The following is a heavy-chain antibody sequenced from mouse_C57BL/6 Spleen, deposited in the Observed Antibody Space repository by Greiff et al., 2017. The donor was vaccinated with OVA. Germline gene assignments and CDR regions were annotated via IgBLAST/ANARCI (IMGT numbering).Heavy chain of an antibody. CDR1: GFTFTDYY. D-gene: IGHD2-4*01. CDR3: ASYYDYDGFAY. Sequence: EVKLVESGGGLVQPGGSLSLSCAASGFTFTDYYMSWVRQPPGKALEWLGFIRNKANGYTTEYSASVKGRFTISRDNSQSILYLQMNALRAEDSATYYCASYYDYDGFAYWGQGTLVTVSA. CDR2: IRNKANGYTT. J-gene: IGHJ3*01. V-gene: IGHV7-3*01.